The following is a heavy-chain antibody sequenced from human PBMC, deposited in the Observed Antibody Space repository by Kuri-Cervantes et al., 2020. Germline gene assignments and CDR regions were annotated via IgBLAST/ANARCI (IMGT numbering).Heavy chain of an antibody. CDR3: AKDLAGHGAFDY. J-gene: IGHJ4*02. CDR2: TNSDETII. CDR1: GFTFSNDW. Sequence: GESLKISCAASGFTFSNDWVHWVRQAPGKGLVWVARTNSDETIISYAESVKGRFTISRDNARNTLYLQMDSLRADDTAVYYCAKDLAGHGAFDYWGQGTRVTVSS. D-gene: IGHD4-17*01. V-gene: IGHV3-74*01.